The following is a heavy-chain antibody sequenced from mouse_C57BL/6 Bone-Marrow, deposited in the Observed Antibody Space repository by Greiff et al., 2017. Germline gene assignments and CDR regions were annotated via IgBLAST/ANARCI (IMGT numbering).Heavy chain of an antibody. Sequence: VQVVESGPGLVQPSQSLSITCTVSGFSLTSYGVHWVRQSPGKGLEWLGVIWSGGSTDYNAAFISSLSISKDNSKSQVFFKMNSLQADDTAIYYCARKGRRDYYAMDYWGQGTSVTVSS. V-gene: IGHV2-2*01. CDR1: GFSLTSYG. CDR2: IWSGGST. CDR3: ARKGRRDYYAMDY. J-gene: IGHJ4*01.